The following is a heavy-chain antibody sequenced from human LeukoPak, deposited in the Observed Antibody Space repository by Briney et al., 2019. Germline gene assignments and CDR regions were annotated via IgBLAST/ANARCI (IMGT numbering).Heavy chain of an antibody. CDR3: VRESIRGTRDFDY. CDR2: ISSSSSYI. V-gene: IGHV3-21*01. CDR1: GFTFSSYS. Sequence: GGSLRLSCAASGFTFSSYSMNWVRQAPGKGLEWVSSISSSSSYIYYADSVKGRFTISRDNAKNSLYLQMNSLRAEDMAVYYCVRESIRGTRDFDYWGHGTLVTVSS. D-gene: IGHD6-6*01. J-gene: IGHJ4*01.